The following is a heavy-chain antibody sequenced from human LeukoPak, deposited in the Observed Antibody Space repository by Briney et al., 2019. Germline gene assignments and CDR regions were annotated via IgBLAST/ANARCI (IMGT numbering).Heavy chain of an antibody. CDR1: GGSISSYY. J-gene: IGHJ3*02. Sequence: SETLSLTCTVSGGSISSYYWSWIRQPPGKGLGWIGYIYYSGSTNYNPSLKSRVTISVDTSKNQFSLKLSSVTAADTAVYYCARGYCSSTSCYTIDAFDIWGQGTMVTVSS. V-gene: IGHV4-59*01. D-gene: IGHD2-2*02. CDR2: IYYSGST. CDR3: ARGYCSSTSCYTIDAFDI.